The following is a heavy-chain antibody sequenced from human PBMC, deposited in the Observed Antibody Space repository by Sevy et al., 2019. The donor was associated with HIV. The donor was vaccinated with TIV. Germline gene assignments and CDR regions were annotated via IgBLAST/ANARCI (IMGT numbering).Heavy chain of an antibody. CDR2: ISSTCSYI. J-gene: IGHJ4*02. V-gene: IGHV3-21*03. D-gene: IGHD5-18*01. CDR3: VRATYISGSDYFDY. Sequence: GGSLRLSCTAAGFTFSGYTMNWVRQAPGKGLEWISSISSTCSYIEYADSVKGRFTISRDNAKNSLYLQMNSLTAEDTAVYFCVRATYISGSDYFDYWGQGTLVTVSS. CDR1: GFTFSGYT.